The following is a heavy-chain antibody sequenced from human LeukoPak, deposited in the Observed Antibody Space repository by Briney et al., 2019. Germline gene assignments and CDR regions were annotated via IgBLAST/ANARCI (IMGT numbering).Heavy chain of an antibody. V-gene: IGHV4-4*02. CDR3: AGVRGSGSPVPFDY. J-gene: IGHJ4*02. D-gene: IGHD3-10*01. Sequence: SGTRSLTCAVSGGSISSSNWWSWVRQPPGKGLEWIGEIYHSGSTNYNPSLKSRVTISVDKSKNQFSLKLSSVTAADTAVYYCAGVRGSGSPVPFDYWGQGTLVTVSS. CDR2: IYHSGST. CDR1: GGSISSSNW.